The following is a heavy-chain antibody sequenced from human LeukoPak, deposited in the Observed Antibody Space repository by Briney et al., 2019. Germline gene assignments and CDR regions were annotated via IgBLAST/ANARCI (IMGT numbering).Heavy chain of an antibody. CDR2: IYYSGST. Sequence: SETLSLTCTVSGGSISSSSYYWGWIRQPPGKGLEWIGSIYYSGSTYYNPSLKSRVTISVDTSKNQFSLKLSSVTAADTAVYYCARGPRPHGSGSYYDYYYYYYMDVWGKGTTVTVSS. J-gene: IGHJ6*03. V-gene: IGHV4-39*01. CDR1: GGSISSSSYY. D-gene: IGHD3-10*01. CDR3: ARGPRPHGSGSYYDYYYYYYMDV.